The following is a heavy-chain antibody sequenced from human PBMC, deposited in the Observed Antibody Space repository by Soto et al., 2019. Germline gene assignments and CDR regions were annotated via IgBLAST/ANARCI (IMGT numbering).Heavy chain of an antibody. Sequence: SETLSLTCTVSGGSISSSSYYWGWIRQPPGKGLEWIGSIYYSGSTYYNPSLKSRVTISVDTSKNQFSLKLSSVTAADTAVYYCERRLAFYCYFDLWGRGTLVTVSS. D-gene: IGHD6-6*01. CDR2: IYYSGST. CDR3: ERRLAFYCYFDL. J-gene: IGHJ2*01. CDR1: GGSISSSSYY. V-gene: IGHV4-39*01.